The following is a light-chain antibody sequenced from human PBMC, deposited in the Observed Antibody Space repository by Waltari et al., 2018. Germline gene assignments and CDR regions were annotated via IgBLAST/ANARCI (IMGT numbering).Light chain of an antibody. CDR1: SIDVGNYNS. V-gene: IGLV2-14*03. J-gene: IGLJ3*02. CDR2: DVS. CDR3: SSQSSDNIVL. Sequence: QSALTQPASVSGSPGQSITISCTGTSIDVGNYNSVSWYQDHPGQGPKVIIYDVSDRPSGVSARFSGSKSGNTASLTISGLQAEDEADYYCSSQSSDNIVLFGGGTKVTVL.